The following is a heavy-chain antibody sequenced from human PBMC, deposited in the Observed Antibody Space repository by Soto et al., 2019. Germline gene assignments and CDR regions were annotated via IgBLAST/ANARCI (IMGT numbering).Heavy chain of an antibody. D-gene: IGHD6-13*01. Sequence: LARRVAGVTISRWAMRCSHQQPQECQRYLGSISGSGGSTYYADSVKGRFTSSRDNSQNALYMQMNRLRAEATALYYCAKAASLWSIPAAVGTPHTWFDPWGQGTLVTVS. J-gene: IGHJ5*02. CDR1: GVTISRWA. V-gene: IGHV3-23*01. CDR2: ISGSGGST. CDR3: AKAASLWSIPAAVGTPHTWFDP.